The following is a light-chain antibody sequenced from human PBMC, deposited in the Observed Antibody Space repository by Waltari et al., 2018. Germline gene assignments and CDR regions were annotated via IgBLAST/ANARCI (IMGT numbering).Light chain of an antibody. CDR1: QSVSTN. J-gene: IGKJ2*01. CDR2: GAS. Sequence: EIVMTQSPATLSVSPGERATLTCRASQSVSTNLAWYQQKPGQAPRLLIYGASTRATGIPARFSGGGSRTEFTLTISSLQSEDFAVYYCQQYNDWPPMYTFGQGTKLDI. V-gene: IGKV3-15*01. CDR3: QQYNDWPPMYT.